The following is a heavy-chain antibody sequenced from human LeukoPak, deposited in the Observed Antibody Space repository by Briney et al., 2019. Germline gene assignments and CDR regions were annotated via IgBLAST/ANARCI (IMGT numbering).Heavy chain of an antibody. CDR3: ARGLTQYDCFDP. Sequence: SQTLSLTCAISGDSVSSNSVTWNWIRQSPSRGLEWLGRTYYRSAWYNDYAVSVRGRITVNPDTSKNQFSLHLNSVTPEDTAVYYCARGLTQYDCFDPWGQGILVTVSS. CDR2: TYYRSAWYN. J-gene: IGHJ5*02. V-gene: IGHV6-1*01. CDR1: GDSVSSNSVT. D-gene: IGHD2-2*01.